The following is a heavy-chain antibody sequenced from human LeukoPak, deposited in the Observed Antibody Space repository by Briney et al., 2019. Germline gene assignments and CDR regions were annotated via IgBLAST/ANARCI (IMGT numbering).Heavy chain of an antibody. Sequence: PGGSLRLSCAASGFTFSSYSMNWVRQAPGKGLEWVSYISSSSTIFYADSVKGRFTISRDNAKNSLYLQMSSLRDEDTAVYYCARGASYCSGGSCSDFWGQGTLVTVSS. CDR1: GFTFSSYS. V-gene: IGHV3-48*02. D-gene: IGHD2-15*01. J-gene: IGHJ4*02. CDR3: ARGASYCSGGSCSDF. CDR2: ISSSSTI.